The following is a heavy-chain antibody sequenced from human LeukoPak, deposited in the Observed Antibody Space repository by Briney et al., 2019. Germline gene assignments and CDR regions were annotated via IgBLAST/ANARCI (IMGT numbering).Heavy chain of an antibody. Sequence: PSETLSLTCAVYGGSFSGYYWSWIRQPPGKGLEWIGEINHSGSTNYNPSLKSRVTISVDTSKSQFSLKLSSVTAADTAVYYCARGRSGYDYWGQGTLVTVSS. D-gene: IGHD5-18*01. J-gene: IGHJ4*02. CDR1: GGSFSGYY. V-gene: IGHV4-34*01. CDR3: ARGRSGYDY. CDR2: INHSGST.